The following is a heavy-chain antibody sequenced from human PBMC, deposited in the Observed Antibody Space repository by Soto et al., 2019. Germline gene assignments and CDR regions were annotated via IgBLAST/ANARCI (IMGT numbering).Heavy chain of an antibody. CDR2: IWYDGSHK. Sequence: GSLRLSCAASGFTFNTYGMHWVRQAPGKGLEWVAIIWYDGSHKYYADSVKGRFTISRDNAKNSLYLQMNSLRDEDTAVYYCARDPDYYDSSGYYPEYFQHWGQGTLVTVSS. J-gene: IGHJ1*01. V-gene: IGHV3-33*01. CDR3: ARDPDYYDSSGYYPEYFQH. CDR1: GFTFNTYG. D-gene: IGHD3-22*01.